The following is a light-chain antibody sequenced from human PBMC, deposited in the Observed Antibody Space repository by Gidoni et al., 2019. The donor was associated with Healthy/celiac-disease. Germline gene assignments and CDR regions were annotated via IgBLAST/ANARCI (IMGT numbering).Light chain of an antibody. CDR1: SSDVGGYNS. Sequence: QSALTQPASVSGSPGQSITISCTGTSSDVGGYNSVSWYQQHPGKAPKLIIYDVSKRPSGVSNRFSGSKSGNTASLTISGLQAEDEADYYCSSYTSSSTLVFGTGTKVTVL. J-gene: IGLJ1*01. CDR3: SSYTSSSTLV. V-gene: IGLV2-14*01. CDR2: DVS.